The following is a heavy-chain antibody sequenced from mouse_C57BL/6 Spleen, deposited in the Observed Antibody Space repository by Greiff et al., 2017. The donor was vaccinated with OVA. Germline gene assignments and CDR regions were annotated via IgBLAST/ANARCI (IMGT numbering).Heavy chain of an antibody. J-gene: IGHJ3*01. Sequence: VQLQQPGAELVRPGSSVKLSCKASGYTFTSYWMDWVKQRPGQGLEWIGNIYPSDSETHYNQKFKDKATLTVDKSSSTAYMQLSSLTSEDSAVYYCARGRYYYGSSGFAYWGQGTLVTVSA. CDR1: GYTFTSYW. D-gene: IGHD1-1*01. V-gene: IGHV1-61*01. CDR2: IYPSDSET. CDR3: ARGRYYYGSSGFAY.